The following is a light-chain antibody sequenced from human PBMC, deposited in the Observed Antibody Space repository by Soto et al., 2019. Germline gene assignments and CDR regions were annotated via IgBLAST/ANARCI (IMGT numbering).Light chain of an antibody. CDR2: GAS. Sequence: IVMSQSPAAVSVSPGERATLSRMASQSVSSNLAWYQQKPGQAPRLLIYGASTRATGIPARFSGSGSGTEFTLTISSLQSEDFAVYYCQQYGSSPIAFGQGTRLEIK. J-gene: IGKJ5*01. CDR3: QQYGSSPIA. V-gene: IGKV3-15*01. CDR1: QSVSSN.